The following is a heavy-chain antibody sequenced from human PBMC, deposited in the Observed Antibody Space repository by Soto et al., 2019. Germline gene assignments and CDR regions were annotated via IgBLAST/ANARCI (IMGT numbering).Heavy chain of an antibody. Sequence: QVQLVESGGGVVQPGRSLRLSCAASGFTFSSYGMHWVRQAPGKGLEWVAVISYDGSNKYYADSVKDRFTISRDNSKNTLYLQMNSLRAEDTAVYYCAKDAGATTEGYFQHWGQGTLVTVSS. V-gene: IGHV3-30*18. CDR1: GFTFSSYG. CDR2: ISYDGSNK. CDR3: AKDAGATTEGYFQH. D-gene: IGHD1-26*01. J-gene: IGHJ1*01.